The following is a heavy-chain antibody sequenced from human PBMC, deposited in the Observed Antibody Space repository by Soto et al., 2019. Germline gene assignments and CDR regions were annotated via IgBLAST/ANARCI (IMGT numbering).Heavy chain of an antibody. Sequence: SETLSVTCTVAGGTIISYYWSWIRKTPGKGLEWIGYIYYSGSTNYNPSLKSRVTISVDTSKNQFSLKLSSVTAADTAVYYCARPHGGSSGWDNWFDPWGQGTLVTVSS. J-gene: IGHJ5*02. CDR2: IYYSGST. D-gene: IGHD6-25*01. CDR3: ARPHGGSSGWDNWFDP. CDR1: GGTIISYY. V-gene: IGHV4-59*01.